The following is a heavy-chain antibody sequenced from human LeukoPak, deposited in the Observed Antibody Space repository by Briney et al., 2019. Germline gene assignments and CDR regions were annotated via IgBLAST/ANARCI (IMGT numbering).Heavy chain of an antibody. Sequence: SETLSLTCAVYGGSFSGYYWSWIRQPPGKGLEWIGEINHSGSTNYNPSLKSRVTISVDTSKNQFSLKLSSVTAADTAVYYCARNRWGSDAFDIWGQGTMVTVSS. V-gene: IGHV4-34*01. D-gene: IGHD7-27*01. CDR3: ARNRWGSDAFDI. CDR2: INHSGST. CDR1: GGSFSGYY. J-gene: IGHJ3*02.